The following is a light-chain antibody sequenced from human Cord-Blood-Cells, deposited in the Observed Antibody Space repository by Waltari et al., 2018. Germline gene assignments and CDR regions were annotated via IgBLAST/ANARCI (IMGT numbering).Light chain of an antibody. Sequence: SYVLTQPPSVSVAPGKTARLTAGGNNFGRKTATCAQQKPGQAPVLVVYDDSDRPSGIPERFSGSNSGNTATLTISRVEAGDEADYYCQVWDSSSDHPVVFGGGTKLTVL. CDR1: NFGRKT. V-gene: IGLV3-21*03. CDR2: DDS. CDR3: QVWDSSSDHPVV. J-gene: IGLJ2*01.